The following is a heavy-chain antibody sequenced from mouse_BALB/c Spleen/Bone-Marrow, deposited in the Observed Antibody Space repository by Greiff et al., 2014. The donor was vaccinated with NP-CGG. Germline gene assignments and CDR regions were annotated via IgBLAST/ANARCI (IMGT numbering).Heavy chain of an antibody. J-gene: IGHJ3*01. CDR2: IYPGSGNT. CDR1: GHTFTDYY. Sequence: VQLVESGAELARPGASVKLSCKASGHTFTDYYINWVKQRTGQGLEWIGEIYPGSGNTYYNEKFKGKATLTADKSSSTAYMQLSSLTSEDSAVYFCARSRGYAWFAYWGQGTLVTVSA. CDR3: ARSRGYAWFAY. V-gene: IGHV1-77*01. D-gene: IGHD2-2*01.